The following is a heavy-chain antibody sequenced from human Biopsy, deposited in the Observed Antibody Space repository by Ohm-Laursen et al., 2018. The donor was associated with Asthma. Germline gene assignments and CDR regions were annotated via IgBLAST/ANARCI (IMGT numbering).Heavy chain of an antibody. CDR2: ILYDGGNK. D-gene: IGHD4-23*01. CDR3: ARTHERWTSIQDDALDI. J-gene: IGHJ3*02. CDR1: GFTFSIYD. V-gene: IGHV3-30*03. Sequence: SLRLSCAASGFTFSIYDIHWVRQAPGKGLEWVAVILYDGGNKFYGDSVKGRFTLSRDNSRNTLYLQMNSLRVEDTAIYYCARTHERWTSIQDDALDIWGQGTMVIVSS.